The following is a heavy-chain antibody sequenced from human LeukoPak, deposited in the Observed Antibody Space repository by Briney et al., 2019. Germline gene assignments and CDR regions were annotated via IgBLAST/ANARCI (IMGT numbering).Heavy chain of an antibody. CDR1: GFTFSSYW. CDR3: AGKDYYFDY. V-gene: IGHV3-30*03. D-gene: IGHD3/OR15-3a*01. CDR2: ISYDGSNK. Sequence: GGSLRLSCAASGFTFSSYWMSWVRQAPGKGLEWVAVISYDGSNKYYADSVKGRFTISRDNSKNTLYLQMNSLRAEDTAVYYCAGKDYYFDYWGQGTLVTVSS. J-gene: IGHJ4*02.